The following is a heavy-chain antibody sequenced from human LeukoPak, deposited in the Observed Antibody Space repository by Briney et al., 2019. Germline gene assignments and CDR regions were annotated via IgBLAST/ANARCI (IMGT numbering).Heavy chain of an antibody. Sequence: NPSETLSLTCTVSGGSISSYYWSWIRQPAGKGLEWIGRIYTSGSTNYNPSLKSRVTISVDTSKNQFSLKLSSVTAADTAVYYCARGVQTYSSSWYHVSRPYYFDYWGQGTLVTVSS. CDR3: ARGVQTYSSSWYHVSRPYYFDY. V-gene: IGHV4-4*07. J-gene: IGHJ4*02. CDR1: GGSISSYY. D-gene: IGHD6-13*01. CDR2: IYTSGST.